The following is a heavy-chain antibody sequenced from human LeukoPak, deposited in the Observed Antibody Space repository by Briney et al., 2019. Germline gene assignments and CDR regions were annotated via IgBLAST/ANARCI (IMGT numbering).Heavy chain of an antibody. D-gene: IGHD2-15*01. Sequence: GASVKVSCKASGYTVTSYDIYWGRQAPGQGLEWMGWMNPNSGNTGYAQKFQSRVTMTRNTSISTAYMELSSLRSEDTAVYYCARVGGGSRDAFDIWGQGTMVTVSS. CDR2: MNPNSGNT. CDR3: ARVGGGSRDAFDI. V-gene: IGHV1-8*01. J-gene: IGHJ3*02. CDR1: GYTVTSYD.